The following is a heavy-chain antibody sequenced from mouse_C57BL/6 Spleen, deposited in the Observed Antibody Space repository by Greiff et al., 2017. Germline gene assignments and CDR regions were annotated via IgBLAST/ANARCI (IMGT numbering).Heavy chain of an antibody. V-gene: IGHV1-63*01. CDR3: ARWVGTSLYFDY. J-gene: IGHJ2*01. Sequence: QVQLKQSGAELVRPGTSVKMSCKASGYTFTNYWIGWAEQRPGHGLEWIGDIYPGGGYTNYNEKFKGKATLTADKSSSTAYMQFSSLTSEDSAIYYCARWVGTSLYFDYWGQGTTLTVSS. D-gene: IGHD1-1*02. CDR1: GYTFTNYW. CDR2: IYPGGGYT.